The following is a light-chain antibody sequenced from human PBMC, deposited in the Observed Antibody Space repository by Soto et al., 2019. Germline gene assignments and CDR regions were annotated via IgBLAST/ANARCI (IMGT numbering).Light chain of an antibody. CDR2: DAS. CDR3: QQRSNVIT. J-gene: IGKJ5*01. Sequence: EIVLTQSPATLSLSPGERATLSCRASQSVSTYLDWYQQKPGQAPRLLIYDASNRATGIPARFSGSGSGTDVTLTISSLGPEDFAVYYCQQRSNVITGGQGTRLEIK. V-gene: IGKV3-11*01. CDR1: QSVSTY.